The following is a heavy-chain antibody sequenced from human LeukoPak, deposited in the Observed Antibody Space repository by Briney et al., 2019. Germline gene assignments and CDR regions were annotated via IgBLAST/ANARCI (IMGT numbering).Heavy chain of an antibody. CDR1: GFTFSSYS. CDR2: ISSSSSYI. CDR3: ARAIVATITSSFDY. J-gene: IGHJ4*02. Sequence: GGSLRLSCAASGFTFSSYSMNWVRQAPGKGLEWVSSISSSSSYIYCADSVKGRFTISRDNAKNSLYLQMNSLRAEDTAVYYCARAIVATITSSFDYWGQGTLVTVSS. D-gene: IGHD5-12*01. V-gene: IGHV3-21*01.